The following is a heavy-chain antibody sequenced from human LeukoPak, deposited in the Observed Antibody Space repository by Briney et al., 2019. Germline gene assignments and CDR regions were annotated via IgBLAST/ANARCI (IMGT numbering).Heavy chain of an antibody. D-gene: IGHD1-20*01. Sequence: GGSLTLSCAASGFTFSNAWMNWVRQAPGKGLEWVGRIKSKTDGGTTDYAAPVKGRFTISSDASKNTLYLQMISLKTEDTAMYYCTTGNWNDGEFDYWGQGTLVTVSS. CDR3: TTGNWNDGEFDY. J-gene: IGHJ4*02. V-gene: IGHV3-15*01. CDR2: IKSKTDGGTT. CDR1: GFTFSNAW.